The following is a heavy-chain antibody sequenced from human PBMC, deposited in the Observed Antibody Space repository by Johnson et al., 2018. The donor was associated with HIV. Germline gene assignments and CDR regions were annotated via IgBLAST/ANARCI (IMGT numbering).Heavy chain of an antibody. CDR1: GFTVSSNY. J-gene: IGHJ3*02. Sequence: VQLVESGGGLIQPGGSLRLSCAASGFTVSSNYMSWVRQAPGKGLEWVSVIYSGGSTYYADSVKGRFTISRDNSKNSLYLQMNSLRAEDTAVYYCAKEQLLRAFDIWGQGTMVTVSS. CDR2: IYSGGST. D-gene: IGHD2-15*01. V-gene: IGHV3-53*01. CDR3: AKEQLLRAFDI.